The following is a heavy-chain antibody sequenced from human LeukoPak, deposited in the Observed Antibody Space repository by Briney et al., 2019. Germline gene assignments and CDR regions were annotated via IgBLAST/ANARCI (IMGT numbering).Heavy chain of an antibody. CDR1: GFTFSDYA. V-gene: IGHV3-21*01. D-gene: IGHD1-26*01. J-gene: IGHJ3*02. CDR2: ISGSSTYI. CDR3: ARDRIVGVSAFDI. Sequence: PGGSLRLACAVSGFTFSDYAMTWVRQAPGKGLEWVSSISGSSTYIYYADSVKGRFTISRDNAKNSLYLQMNSLRAEDTAVYYCARDRIVGVSAFDIWGQGTVVTVSS.